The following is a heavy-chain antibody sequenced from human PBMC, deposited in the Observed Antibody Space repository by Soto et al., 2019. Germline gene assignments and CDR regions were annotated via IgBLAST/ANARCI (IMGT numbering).Heavy chain of an antibody. J-gene: IGHJ6*02. CDR1: GGTFSSYA. V-gene: IGHV1-69*01. CDR3: ARPRQVVAEPYYAYGMDV. D-gene: IGHD2-15*01. Sequence: QVQLVQSGAEVKKPGSSVKVSCKASGGTFSSYAISWVRQAPGQGLEWMGGIIPIFGTANYAQKFQGIVTITADESTSTDYMELSSLRSEDTAVYYCARPRQVVAEPYYAYGMDVWGQGTTVTVSS. CDR2: IIPIFGTA.